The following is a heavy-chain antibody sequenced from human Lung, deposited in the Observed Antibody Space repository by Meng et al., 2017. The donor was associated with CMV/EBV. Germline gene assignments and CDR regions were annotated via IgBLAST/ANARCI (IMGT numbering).Heavy chain of an antibody. J-gene: IGHJ4*03. Sequence: SVXVSCKTSGYSFTASGIIWVRQAPGQGLEWVGWISTNSGKTNYAQKFLDRLTMTADTSTSTVYMELRSLRFEDTAVYYCTRVRSHVFEVWGQGTLVTVSS. CDR2: ISTNSGKT. CDR1: GYSFTASG. V-gene: IGHV1-18*01. CDR3: TRVRSHVFEV. D-gene: IGHD3-16*01.